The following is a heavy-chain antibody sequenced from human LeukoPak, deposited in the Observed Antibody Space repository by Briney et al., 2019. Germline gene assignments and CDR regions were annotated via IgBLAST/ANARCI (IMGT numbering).Heavy chain of an antibody. Sequence: PGGSLRLSCAGSGFIFSNYAMSWVRQAPGKGLEWVSIFCGNVANTYYADSVKGRFTISRDNSKNTLYLQMDNLRADDTAIYYCAKGTSDSCYGGMHYWGQGTLVTVSS. CDR3: AKGTSDSCYGGMHY. CDR1: GFIFSNYA. D-gene: IGHD4-23*01. J-gene: IGHJ4*02. CDR2: FCGNVANT. V-gene: IGHV3-23*01.